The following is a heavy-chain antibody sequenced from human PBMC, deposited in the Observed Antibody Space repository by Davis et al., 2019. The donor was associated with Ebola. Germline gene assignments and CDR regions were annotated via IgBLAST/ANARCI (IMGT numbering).Heavy chain of an antibody. CDR2: IYSGGST. CDR3: ASTIAAAGKSNSYYYYYGMDV. Sequence: PGGSLRLSCAASGFTVSSNYMSWVRQAPGKGLEWVSVIYSGGSTYYADSVKGRFTISRDNSKNTLHLQMNSLRAEDTAVYYCASTIAAAGKSNSYYYYYGMDVWGQGTTVTVSS. D-gene: IGHD6-13*01. CDR1: GFTVSSNY. V-gene: IGHV3-53*01. J-gene: IGHJ6*02.